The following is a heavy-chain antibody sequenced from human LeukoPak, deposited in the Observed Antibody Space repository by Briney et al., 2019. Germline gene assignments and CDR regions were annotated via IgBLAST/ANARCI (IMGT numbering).Heavy chain of an antibody. CDR1: GFTFSSYA. CDR3: ARGPDYYDSSGYYSDY. J-gene: IGHJ4*02. D-gene: IGHD3-22*01. CDR2: ISYDGSNK. V-gene: IGHV3-30-3*01. Sequence: GRSLRLSCAASGFTFSSYAMHWVRQAPGKGLEWVAVISYDGSNKYYADSVKGRFTISRDNSKNTLYLQMNSLRAEDTAVYYCARGPDYYDSSGYYSDYWGQGTLVTVSS.